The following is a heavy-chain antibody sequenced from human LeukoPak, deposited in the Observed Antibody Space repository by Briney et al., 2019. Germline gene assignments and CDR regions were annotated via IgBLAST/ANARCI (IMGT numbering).Heavy chain of an antibody. CDR3: VRDMSLEAHDYCNWFDP. D-gene: IGHD4/OR15-4a*01. CDR2: ISGSTGDT. V-gene: IGHV1-18*01. J-gene: IGHJ5*02. CDR1: GYSFVLYG. Sequence: ASVKVSCKASGYSFVLYGISWVRQAPGEGPEWMGWISGSTGDTNYAQKFQGRVTMTADTSSSTVYMELSSLRSEDTAVYYCVRDMSLEAHDYCNWFDPWGQGTLVTVSS.